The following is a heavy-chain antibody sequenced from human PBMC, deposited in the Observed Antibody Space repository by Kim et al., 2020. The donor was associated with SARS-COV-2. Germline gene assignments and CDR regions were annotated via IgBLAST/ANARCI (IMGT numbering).Heavy chain of an antibody. CDR3: VRLPIAAAGTWYFDL. J-gene: IGHJ2*01. Sequence: DAVKGRFTITRDNAKNSLYLQMNSLRAEDTAVYYCVRLPIAAAGTWYFDLWGRGTLVTVSS. D-gene: IGHD6-13*01. V-gene: IGHV3-7*01.